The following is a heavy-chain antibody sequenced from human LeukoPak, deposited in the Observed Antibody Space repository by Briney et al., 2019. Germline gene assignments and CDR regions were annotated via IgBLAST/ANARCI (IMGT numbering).Heavy chain of an antibody. CDR1: GFTFGDYA. CDR2: IRSKAYGGTT. J-gene: IGHJ6*02. D-gene: IGHD2-15*01. Sequence: GGSLRLFCTASGFTFGDYAMSWVRQAPGKGLEWVGFIRSKAYGGTTEYAASVKGRFTISRDDSKSIAYLQMNSLKTEDTAVYYCTSGYCSGGSCYYFGDVWGQGTTVTVSS. V-gene: IGHV3-49*04. CDR3: TSGYCSGGSCYYFGDV.